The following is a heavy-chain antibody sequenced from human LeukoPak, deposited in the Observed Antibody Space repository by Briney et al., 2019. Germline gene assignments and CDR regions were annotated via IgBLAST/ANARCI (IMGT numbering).Heavy chain of an antibody. D-gene: IGHD3-22*01. CDR1: GYTFTSYD. CDR2: MNPNSGNT. CDR3: ATDSSGYYPKVFDY. J-gene: IGHJ4*02. Sequence: ASVKVSCKASGYTFTSYDINWVRQATGQGLEWMGWMNPNSGNTGYAQKFQGRVTMTRNTSISTAYMELSSLRSEDTAVYYCATDSSGYYPKVFDYWGQGTLVTVSS. V-gene: IGHV1-8*01.